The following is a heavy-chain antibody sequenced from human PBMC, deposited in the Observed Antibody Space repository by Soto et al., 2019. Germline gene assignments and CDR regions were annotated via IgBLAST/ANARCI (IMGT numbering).Heavy chain of an antibody. CDR1: GFTFSSYW. CDR2: IKQDGSEK. D-gene: IGHD4-4*01. J-gene: IGHJ6*02. V-gene: IGHV3-7*01. CDR3: ATAPVTTTYYYYYGMDV. Sequence: GGSLRLSCAASGFTFSSYWMSWVRQAPGKGLEWVANIKQDGSEKYYVDSVKGRFTISRDNAKNSLYLQMNSLRAEGTAVYYCATAPVTTTYYYYYGMDVWGQGTTVTVSS.